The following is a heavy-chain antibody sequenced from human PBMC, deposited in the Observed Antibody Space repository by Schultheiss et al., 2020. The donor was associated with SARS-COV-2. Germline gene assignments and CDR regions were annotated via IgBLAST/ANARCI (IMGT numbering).Heavy chain of an antibody. J-gene: IGHJ4*02. D-gene: IGHD1-26*01. CDR3: ARQHSGSLTV. CDR2: IYHSGST. Sequence: SQTLSLTCSVSGGSLRNYYWTWIRQSPEKGMEWIGYIYHSGSTNYNPSLKSRVTISVDTSKNQFSLKLSSVTAADTAVYYCARQHSGSLTVWGQGTLVTVSS. V-gene: IGHV4-59*08. CDR1: GGSLRNYY.